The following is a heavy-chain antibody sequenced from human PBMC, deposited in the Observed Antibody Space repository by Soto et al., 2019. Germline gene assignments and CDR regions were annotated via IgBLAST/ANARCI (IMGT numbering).Heavy chain of an antibody. CDR1: GFTFSSYA. J-gene: IGHJ3*02. D-gene: IGHD1-26*01. Sequence: GGSLRLSCAASGFTFSSYAMHWVRQAPGKGLEWVAVISYDGSNKYYADSVKGRFTISRDNSKNTLYLQMNSLRAEDTAVYYCARGMSGSYYFAFDIWGQGTMVTVSS. CDR2: ISYDGSNK. V-gene: IGHV3-30-3*01. CDR3: ARGMSGSYYFAFDI.